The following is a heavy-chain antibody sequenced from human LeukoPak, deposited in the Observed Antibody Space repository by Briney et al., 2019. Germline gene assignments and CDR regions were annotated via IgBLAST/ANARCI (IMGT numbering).Heavy chain of an antibody. CDR1: GFTFNTYW. V-gene: IGHV3-7*01. CDR2: IKQDGSEK. D-gene: IGHD1-26*01. J-gene: IGHJ4*02. CDR3: ATDKIVGATFIDY. Sequence: GSLRLSCAASGFTFNTYWMSWVRQAPGKGLEWVANIKQDGSEKYYVDSVKGRFTISRDNAKNSLYLQMDSLRAEDTAVYYCATDKIVGATFIDYWGQGTLVTVSS.